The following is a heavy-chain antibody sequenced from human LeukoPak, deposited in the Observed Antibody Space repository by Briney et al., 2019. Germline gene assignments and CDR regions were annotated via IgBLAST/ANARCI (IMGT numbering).Heavy chain of an antibody. Sequence: PGGSLGLSCAASGFAFSSFAMGWVRQSPGKGLEWLSTINGGGNTTFYADSVKGRFTISGDNSKNTLYLHMDSLRPDDTAIYYCTKELHVAVAVADYYYFYMDVWGRGTAVTVSS. V-gene: IGHV3-23*01. CDR3: TKELHVAVAVADYYYFYMDV. CDR2: INGGGNTT. CDR1: GFAFSSFA. J-gene: IGHJ6*03. D-gene: IGHD6-19*01.